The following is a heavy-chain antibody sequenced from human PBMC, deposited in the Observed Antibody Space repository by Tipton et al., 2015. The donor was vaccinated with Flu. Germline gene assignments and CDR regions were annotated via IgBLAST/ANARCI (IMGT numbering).Heavy chain of an antibody. CDR2: FSASARTT. V-gene: IGHV3-23*01. CDR3: AKVIPELVAGLDY. Sequence: SLRLSCAVSGFTFSRYGMSWVRQAPGKGLEWVSGFSASARTTYFADSVKGRFTISRDNFTNTLYLQMNSLRAEDTAVYYCAKVIPELVAGLDYWGQGTLVTVSS. CDR1: GFTFSRYG. D-gene: IGHD6-19*01. J-gene: IGHJ4*02.